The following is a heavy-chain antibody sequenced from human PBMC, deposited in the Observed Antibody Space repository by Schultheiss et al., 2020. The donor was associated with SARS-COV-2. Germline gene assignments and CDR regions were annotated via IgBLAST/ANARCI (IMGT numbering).Heavy chain of an antibody. D-gene: IGHD6-19*01. CDR3: ARQKSMAGKRWFDP. Sequence: SETLSLTCTVSGGSISSYYWSWVRQPPGKGLEWIAYIYYSGSTNYNPSLKSRVTISVDTSKNQFSLKLSSVTAADTAVYYCARQKSMAGKRWFDPWGQGTLVTVSS. J-gene: IGHJ5*02. CDR2: IYYSGST. V-gene: IGHV4-59*08. CDR1: GGSISSYY.